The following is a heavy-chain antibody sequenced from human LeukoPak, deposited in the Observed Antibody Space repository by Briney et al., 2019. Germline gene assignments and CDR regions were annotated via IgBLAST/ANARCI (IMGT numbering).Heavy chain of an antibody. D-gene: IGHD3-9*01. Sequence: PGGSLRLSCAASGFTVSSNYMSWVRQAPGKGLEWVSVIYSGGSTYYADSVKGRFTISRDNSKNTLYLQMNSLRAEDTAVYYCAREGRYFGWLLDAFDIWGQGTMVTVSS. CDR2: IYSGGST. V-gene: IGHV3-66*01. CDR3: AREGRYFGWLLDAFDI. J-gene: IGHJ3*02. CDR1: GFTVSSNY.